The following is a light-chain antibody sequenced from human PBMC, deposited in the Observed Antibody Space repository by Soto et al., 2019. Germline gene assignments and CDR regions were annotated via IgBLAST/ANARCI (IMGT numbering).Light chain of an antibody. CDR3: QHYRTS. CDR2: GAS. V-gene: IGKV3-20*01. Sequence: EIVLTQSPGTLSLSPGERATLSCRASQSVSSSYLAWYQQKPGQPPRLLIYGASSRATGIPDRFSGSGSGXXXXXXXXXXXXXXFAVYYCQHYRTSFGGGTKVEIK. J-gene: IGKJ4*01. CDR1: QSVSSSY.